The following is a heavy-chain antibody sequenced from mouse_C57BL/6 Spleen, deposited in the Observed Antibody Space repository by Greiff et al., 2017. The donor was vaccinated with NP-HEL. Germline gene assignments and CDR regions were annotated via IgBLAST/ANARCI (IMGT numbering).Heavy chain of an antibody. D-gene: IGHD2-3*01. V-gene: IGHV1-15*01. J-gene: IGHJ3*01. CDR3: TRSGGWLLTWFAY. CDR2: IDPETGGT. Sequence: QVQLKQSGAELVRPGASVTLSCKASGYTFTDYEMHWVKQTPVHGLEWIGAIDPETGGTAYNQKFKGKAILTADKSSSTAYMELRSLTSEDSAAYYCTRSGGWLLTWFAYWGQGTLVTVSA. CDR1: GYTFTDYE.